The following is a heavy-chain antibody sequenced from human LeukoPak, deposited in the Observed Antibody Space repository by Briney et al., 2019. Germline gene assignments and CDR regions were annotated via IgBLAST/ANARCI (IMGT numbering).Heavy chain of an antibody. J-gene: IGHJ3*02. CDR1: GGSISSYY. CDR2: IYYSGST. D-gene: IGHD5-24*01. CDR3: ASSHLDYRDGYTPGAFDI. Sequence: SETLSLTCTVSGGSISSYYWSWIRQPPWKGLEWIGYIYYSGSTNYNPSLKSRVTISVDTSKNQFSLKLSSVTAADTAVYYCASSHLDYRDGYTPGAFDIWGQGTMVTVSS. V-gene: IGHV4-59*08.